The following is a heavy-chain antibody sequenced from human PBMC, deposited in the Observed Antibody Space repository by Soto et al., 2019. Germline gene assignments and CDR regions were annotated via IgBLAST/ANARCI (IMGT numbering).Heavy chain of an antibody. CDR2: IKQDGSEK. V-gene: IGHV3-7*05. CDR3: ARVAGGYYDSSGYYEGPFDY. D-gene: IGHD3-22*01. Sequence: GGSLRLSCAASGFTFSSYWMSWVRQAPGKGLEWVANIKQDGSEKYYVDSVKGRFTISRDNAKNSLYLQMNSLRAEDTAVYYCARVAGGYYDSSGYYEGPFDYWGQGTLVTVSS. J-gene: IGHJ4*02. CDR1: GFTFSSYW.